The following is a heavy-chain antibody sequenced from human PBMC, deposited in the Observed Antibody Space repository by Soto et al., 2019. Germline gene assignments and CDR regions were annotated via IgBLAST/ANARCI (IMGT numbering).Heavy chain of an antibody. V-gene: IGHV1-18*01. J-gene: IGHJ4*02. Sequence: QVRLVQSGTEVKKPGASIKVSCKASGYSFATSGMSWVRQAPGQGLEWMGWISAYNGNTNYDQNLQDRVTMTTDTSTSTAYLELRNLRPDDTAVYYCARAGQYYDASGYANWGQGTLVTVSS. CDR2: ISAYNGNT. CDR3: ARAGQYYDASGYAN. D-gene: IGHD3-22*01. CDR1: GYSFATSG.